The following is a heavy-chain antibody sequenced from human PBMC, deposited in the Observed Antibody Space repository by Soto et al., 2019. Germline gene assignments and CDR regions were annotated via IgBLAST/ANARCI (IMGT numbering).Heavy chain of an antibody. V-gene: IGHV4-38-2*01. J-gene: IGHJ5*02. Sequence: PSETQFLTCAVSGDSIIGIYHWAWIRQPPGRSLELIASIFHTGTTNYNPSLKSRVTISVDTSKNQFSLKLSSVTAADTAVYYCARAGYYDSSGYYKRTSNWFDPWGQGTLVTVSS. CDR2: IFHTGTT. CDR1: GDSIIGIYH. CDR3: ARAGYYDSSGYYKRTSNWFDP. D-gene: IGHD3-22*01.